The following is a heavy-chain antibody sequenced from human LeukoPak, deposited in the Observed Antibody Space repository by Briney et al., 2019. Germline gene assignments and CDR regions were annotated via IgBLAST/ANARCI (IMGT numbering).Heavy chain of an antibody. D-gene: IGHD6-19*01. CDR3: VKYSSGWN. Sequence: PGGSLRLSCAASGFTLSSNWMNWVRQAPGKGLVWVSRINNDGSSTSYADSVKGRFTISRDNAKDTLFLQMNRLRAEDTAVYYCVKYSSGWNWGQGTLVT. V-gene: IGHV3-74*01. J-gene: IGHJ4*02. CDR2: INNDGSST. CDR1: GFTLSSNW.